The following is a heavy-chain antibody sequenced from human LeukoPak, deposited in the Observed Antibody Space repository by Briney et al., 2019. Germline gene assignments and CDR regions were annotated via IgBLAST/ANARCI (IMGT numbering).Heavy chain of an antibody. CDR3: ARGSSIAAPTFDY. V-gene: IGHV4-39*07. CDR2: LYYSGST. D-gene: IGHD6-6*01. J-gene: IGHJ4*02. CDR1: GGSISSSDYY. Sequence: SETLSLTCTVSGGSISSSDYYWSWIRQPPGKGLEWIGSLYYSGSTYYNTSLKSRVTISADTSKNQFSLKLSSVTAADTAVYYCARGSSIAAPTFDYWGQGTLVTVSS.